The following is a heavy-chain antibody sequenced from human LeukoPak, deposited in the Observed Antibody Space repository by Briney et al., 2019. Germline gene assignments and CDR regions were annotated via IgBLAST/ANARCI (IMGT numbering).Heavy chain of an antibody. D-gene: IGHD6-19*01. CDR1: GGSISSSSYY. CDR2: IYYSGST. CDR3: ASNIAVATVTDY. Sequence: PSETLSLLCTVSGGSISSSSYYWGSIRQPPGKGLEWIGSIYYSGSTYYNPSLKSRVTIPVDTSKNQFSLKLSCVTAADTAVYYCASNIAVATVTDYWGQGTLVTVSS. J-gene: IGHJ4*02. V-gene: IGHV4-39*01.